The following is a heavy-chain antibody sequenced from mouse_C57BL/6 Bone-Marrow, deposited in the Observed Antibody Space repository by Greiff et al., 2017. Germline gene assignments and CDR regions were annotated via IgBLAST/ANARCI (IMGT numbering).Heavy chain of an antibody. V-gene: IGHV1-64*01. CDR3: ARGGYYEGFAY. CDR1: GYTFTSYW. Sequence: VKLQQPGAELVKPGASVKLSCKASGYTFTSYWMHWVKQRPGQGLEWIGMIHPNSGSTNYNEKFKSKATLTVDKSSSTAYMQLSSLTSEDSAVYYCARGGYYEGFAYWGQGTLVTVSA. CDR2: IHPNSGST. D-gene: IGHD2-3*01. J-gene: IGHJ3*01.